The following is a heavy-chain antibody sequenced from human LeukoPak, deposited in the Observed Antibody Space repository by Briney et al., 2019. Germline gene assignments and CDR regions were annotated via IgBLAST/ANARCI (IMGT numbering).Heavy chain of an antibody. CDR2: IYYSGST. CDR1: GGSISSGGYY. CDR3: ARGYCSGGSCYSGLFDY. D-gene: IGHD2-15*01. Sequence: SETLSLTCTVSGGSISSGGYYWRWIRQHPGKGLEWIGYIYYSGSTYYNPSLKSRVTISVDTSKNQFSLKLSSVTAADTAVYYCARGYCSGGSCYSGLFDYWGQGTLVTVSS. J-gene: IGHJ4*02. V-gene: IGHV4-31*03.